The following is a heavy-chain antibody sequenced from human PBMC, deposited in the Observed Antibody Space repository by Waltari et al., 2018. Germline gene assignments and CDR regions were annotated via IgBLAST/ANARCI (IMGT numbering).Heavy chain of an antibody. CDR1: GFTFSSYG. J-gene: IGHJ4*02. CDR2: IRYDGSNK. Sequence: VQLVESGGGVVQPGGSLRLSCAASGFTFSSYGMPWVRQAPGKGLEWVAFIRYDGSNKYYADSVKGRFTISRDNSKNTLYLQMNSLRAEDTAVYYCAKSLGVEMATIPDYWGQGTLVTVSS. V-gene: IGHV3-30*02. D-gene: IGHD3-16*01. CDR3: AKSLGVEMATIPDY.